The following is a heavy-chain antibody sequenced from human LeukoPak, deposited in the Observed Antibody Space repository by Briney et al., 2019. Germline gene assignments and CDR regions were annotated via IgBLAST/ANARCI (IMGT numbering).Heavy chain of an antibody. J-gene: IGHJ4*02. CDR2: ISSSGRNS. Sequence: GSLRLSCAASEFTFSTYHLNWVRQAPGKGLEWVAYISSSGRNSHYSDSVKGRFTISRDNAKDSLYLQMKRLRAEDTAIYYCARDLRAGSYAFDWGQGTLVTVSS. CDR3: ARDLRAGSYAFD. V-gene: IGHV3-48*03. CDR1: EFTFSTYH. D-gene: IGHD5-18*01.